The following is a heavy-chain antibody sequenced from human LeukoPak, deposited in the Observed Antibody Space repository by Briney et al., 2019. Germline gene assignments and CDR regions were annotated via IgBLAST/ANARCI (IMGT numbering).Heavy chain of an antibody. CDR2: IYTSGST. D-gene: IGHD5-18*01. Sequence: PSETLSLTCAVSGGSITASYWSWIRQPAGKGLEWIGRIYTSGSTNYNPSLKSRVTISVDRSKNQFSLKLSSVTAADTAVYYCAREGGYSYGDAPLHFDYWGQGTLVTVSS. J-gene: IGHJ4*02. V-gene: IGHV4-4*07. CDR3: AREGGYSYGDAPLHFDY. CDR1: GGSITASY.